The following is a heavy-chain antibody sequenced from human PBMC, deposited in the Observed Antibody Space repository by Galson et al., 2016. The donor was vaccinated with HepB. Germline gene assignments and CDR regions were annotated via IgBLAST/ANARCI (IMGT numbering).Heavy chain of an antibody. CDR1: GFTFSNYW. V-gene: IGHV3-7*01. D-gene: IGHD5-24*01. J-gene: IGHJ4*02. CDR3: ARQSQMARTVFDY. Sequence: SLRLSCAASGFTFSNYWMSWVRQTPGNGLEWVANIKQDGSAIYYVDFVKGRFTISRDNAKTSLFLQMNSLRAEDTAVYYCARQSQMARTVFDYWGQGTLVTVS. CDR2: IKQDGSAI.